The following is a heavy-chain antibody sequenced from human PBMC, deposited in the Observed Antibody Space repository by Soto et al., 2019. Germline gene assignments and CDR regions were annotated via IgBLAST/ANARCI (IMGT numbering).Heavy chain of an antibody. CDR1: GFTFSSYS. V-gene: IGHV3-48*01. Sequence: GGSLRLSCAASGFTFSSYSMNWVRQAPGKGLEWVSYISSSSSTIYYADSVKGRFTISRDNSKNTMFLQMNSLTAADTAVYYYAKWGYWDYYYGMDVWGQGTTVTV. D-gene: IGHD2-15*01. J-gene: IGHJ6*02. CDR3: AKWGYWDYYYGMDV. CDR2: ISSSSSTI.